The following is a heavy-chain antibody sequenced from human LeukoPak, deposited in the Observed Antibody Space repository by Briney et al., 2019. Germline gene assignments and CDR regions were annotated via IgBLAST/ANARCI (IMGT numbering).Heavy chain of an antibody. Sequence: PGGSLRLSCAASGFTFSSYSMNWVRQAPGKGLEWVSYISSSSTIYYADSVKGRFTISRDNAKNSLYLQMNSLRAEDTAVYYCARDRIAVAGTHYYYYYGMDVWGQGTTVTVSS. CDR3: ARDRIAVAGTHYYYYYGMDV. D-gene: IGHD6-19*01. CDR1: GFTFSSYS. V-gene: IGHV3-48*01. CDR2: ISSSSTI. J-gene: IGHJ6*02.